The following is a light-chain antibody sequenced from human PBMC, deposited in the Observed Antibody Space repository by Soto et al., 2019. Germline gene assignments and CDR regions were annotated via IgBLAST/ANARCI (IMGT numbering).Light chain of an antibody. CDR3: QSYDSSLSGSV. CDR1: SSNIGAGHG. V-gene: IGLV1-40*01. Sequence: QSVLTQPPSVSGAPGQRVTISCTGSSSNIGAGHGVHWYQQTPGTAPKLLIYGDTTRPSGVPDRFSGSKSGTSASLAITGLQAEDEADYYCQSYDSSLSGSVFGGGTKLTVL. CDR2: GDT. J-gene: IGLJ3*02.